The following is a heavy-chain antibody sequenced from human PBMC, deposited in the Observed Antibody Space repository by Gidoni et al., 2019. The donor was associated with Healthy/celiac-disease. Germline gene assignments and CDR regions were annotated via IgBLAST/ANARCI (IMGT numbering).Heavy chain of an antibody. D-gene: IGHD6-13*01. J-gene: IGHJ5*02. CDR3: ARTFYGAAGNEANWFDP. Sequence: QVQLVESGGGVVQPGRSLRLSCAASGFTFSSYGMHWVRQAPGKGLEWVAVISYDGSNKYYAESVKGRFTISRDNSKNTLYLQMNSLRAEDTAVYYCARTFYGAAGNEANWFDPWGQGTLVTVSS. CDR1: GFTFSSYG. V-gene: IGHV3-30*03. CDR2: ISYDGSNK.